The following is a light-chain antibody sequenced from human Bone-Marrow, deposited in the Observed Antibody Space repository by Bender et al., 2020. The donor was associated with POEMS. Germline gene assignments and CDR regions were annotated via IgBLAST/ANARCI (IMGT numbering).Light chain of an antibody. CDR1: DSNLGRHT. J-gene: IGLJ2*01. CDR2: SNN. Sequence: QSVLTQPPSVSGTPGQRVTISCSGGDSNLGRHTATWYQHVPGAAPKLLMHSNNQRPLGVPDRFSASKSGTSASLAITGLQFEDDADYYCAAWDDSLSGVIFGGGTKLTVL. V-gene: IGLV1-44*01. CDR3: AAWDDSLSGVI.